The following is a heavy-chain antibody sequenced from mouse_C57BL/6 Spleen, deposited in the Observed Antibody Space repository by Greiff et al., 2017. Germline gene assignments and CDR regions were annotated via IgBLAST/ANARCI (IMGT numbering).Heavy chain of an antibody. CDR2: IDPENGDT. CDR3: TTVKEAWFAY. Sequence: VQLQQSGAELVRPGASVKLSCTASGFNIKDDYMHWVKQRPEQGLEWIGWIDPENGDTEYASKFQGKATITADTSSNTAYLQRSSLTSEDTAVYYCTTVKEAWFAYWGQGTLVTVSA. J-gene: IGHJ3*01. CDR1: GFNIKDDY. D-gene: IGHD2-2*01. V-gene: IGHV14-4*01.